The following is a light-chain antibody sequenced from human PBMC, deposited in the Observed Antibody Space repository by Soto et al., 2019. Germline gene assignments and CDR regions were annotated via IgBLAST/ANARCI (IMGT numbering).Light chain of an antibody. CDR3: QHFGSSPPKYT. CDR2: GAS. Sequence: EVVLTQSPGTLSLSPGERATLSCRASQTVSSSHLAWYQQKPGQAPRLLIYGASDRATDIPDRFSGSGSGTAFTLTISILEPEYFAVYYCQHFGSSPPKYTFGQGTKLEIK. CDR1: QTVSSSH. J-gene: IGKJ2*01. V-gene: IGKV3-20*01.